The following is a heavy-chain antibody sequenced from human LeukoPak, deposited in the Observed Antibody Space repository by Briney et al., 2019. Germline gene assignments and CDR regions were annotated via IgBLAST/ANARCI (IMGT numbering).Heavy chain of an antibody. J-gene: IGHJ4*02. Sequence: KPSETLSLTCTVSGYSISNGYYWDWIQQPPGRGLEWIGNIYRSGSTSYNPSLKSRVTISVDTSKNQFSLKVNSVTAADTAVYYCARRHSSGWFYYWGQGTLVTVSS. D-gene: IGHD6-19*01. CDR1: GYSISNGYY. V-gene: IGHV4-38-2*02. CDR3: ARRHSSGWFYY. CDR2: IYRSGST.